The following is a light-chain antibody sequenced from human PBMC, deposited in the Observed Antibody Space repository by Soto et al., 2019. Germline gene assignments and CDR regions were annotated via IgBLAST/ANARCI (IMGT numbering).Light chain of an antibody. CDR3: QQYYSTPYT. CDR1: QNILYGSDNKNY. CDR2: WAS. J-gene: IGKJ2*01. V-gene: IGKV4-1*01. Sequence: DIVMTQSPESLAVSLGERATINCKSSQNILYGSDNKNYVAWYQQKPGQPPKLLIYWASTRESGVPGRFSGSGSATDFTLTISGLQAEDVAVYYCQQYYSTPYTFGQGTKLEIK.